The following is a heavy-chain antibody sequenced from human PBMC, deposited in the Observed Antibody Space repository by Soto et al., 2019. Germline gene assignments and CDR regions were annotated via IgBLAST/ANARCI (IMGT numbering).Heavy chain of an antibody. Sequence: SETLSLTCSVSGGSVSSYYWSWVRQPPGKGLEWIGYIHYSGSTNYNPSLKGRVAISVDTSKNQFSLKLTSVTAADTAVYFCARDFDPFNYWGQGSLVTVSS. D-gene: IGHD3-9*01. V-gene: IGHV4-59*02. CDR1: GGSVSSYY. CDR2: IHYSGST. CDR3: ARDFDPFNY. J-gene: IGHJ4*02.